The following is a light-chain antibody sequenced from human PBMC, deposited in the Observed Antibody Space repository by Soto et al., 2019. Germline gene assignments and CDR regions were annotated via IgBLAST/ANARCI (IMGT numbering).Light chain of an antibody. CDR2: EAS. CDR1: QSVNGNY. J-gene: IGKJ2*01. CDR3: QQYGSSFRYT. Sequence: EIVLTQSPGTLSLSPGERATLSCRASQSVNGNYLTWYQQKPGQAPRLLIYEASTRANGTPDRFSGSGSGTVFTLTISRLEPEDFAVYYCQQYGSSFRYTFGQGTKLEIK. V-gene: IGKV3-20*01.